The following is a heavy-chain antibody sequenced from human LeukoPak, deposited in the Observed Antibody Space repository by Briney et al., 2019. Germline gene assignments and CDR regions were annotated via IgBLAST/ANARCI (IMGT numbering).Heavy chain of an antibody. D-gene: IGHD5-18*01. V-gene: IGHV3-23*01. CDR1: GFTFNNYA. CDR3: AKGQGYNYGDSIDY. CDR2: INGGSGNS. J-gene: IGHJ4*02. Sequence: PGGSLRLSCAASGFTFNNYAMTWVRQAPGKGLEWVSVINGGSGNSYYADSLKGRFTVSRDNSKHTLYLQMNSLRDEDTAVYYCAKGQGYNYGDSIDYWGQGALVTVSS.